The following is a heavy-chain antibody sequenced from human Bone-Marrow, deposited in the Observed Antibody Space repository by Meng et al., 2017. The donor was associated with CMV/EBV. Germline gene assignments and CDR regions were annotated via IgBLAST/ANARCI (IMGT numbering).Heavy chain of an antibody. D-gene: IGHD2-15*01. CDR2: ISSYNGNK. Sequence: SASDGISWVRRATGQGLEWMGGISSYNGNKNNAQKFQDRVTMTTETTTSTANMELRSLRSDDTAGYYCAGNTYCSGGSCYRRYSDYWGQGTLVTVSS. CDR3: AGNTYCSGGSCYRRYSDY. V-gene: IGHV1-18*01. CDR1: SASDG. J-gene: IGHJ4*02.